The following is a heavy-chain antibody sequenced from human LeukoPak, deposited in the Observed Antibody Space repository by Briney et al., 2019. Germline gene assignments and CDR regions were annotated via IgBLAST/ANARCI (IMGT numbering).Heavy chain of an antibody. CDR3: LRGYCSGRTCYHFDY. CDR2: FYYTGSD. Sequence: SETLSLTCTVSGGSITSYYWNWIRQPPGKGLEWIGYFYYTGSDNYNPSLKSRVTISADTSKNQFSLELSSVTAADTAVYFCLRGYCSGRTCYHFDYWGQGTLVTVSS. V-gene: IGHV4-59*01. CDR1: GGSITSYY. D-gene: IGHD2-15*01. J-gene: IGHJ4*02.